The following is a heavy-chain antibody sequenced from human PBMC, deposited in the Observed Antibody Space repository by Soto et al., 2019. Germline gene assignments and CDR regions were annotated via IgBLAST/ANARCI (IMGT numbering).Heavy chain of an antibody. D-gene: IGHD3-16*02. CDR3: AKSLRSGPMPYYYYGMDV. V-gene: IGHV1-18*04. Sequence: VKVSCTASGYTFTSYGISWVRQAPGQGLEWMGWISAYNGNTNYAQKLQGRVTMTTDTSTSTAYMELRSLRSDDTAVYYCAKSLRSGPMPYYYYGMDVWGQGTTVTVSS. CDR1: GYTFTSYG. J-gene: IGHJ6*02. CDR2: ISAYNGNT.